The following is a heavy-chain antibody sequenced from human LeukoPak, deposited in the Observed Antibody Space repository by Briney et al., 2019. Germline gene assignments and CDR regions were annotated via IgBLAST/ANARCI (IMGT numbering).Heavy chain of an antibody. V-gene: IGHV3-23*01. CDR3: AKVRMVRGVIPPFDY. CDR2: ISGSGGST. Sequence: GGSLRLSCTASGFTFGDYAMSWVRQAPGKGLEWVSAISGSGGSTYYADSVKGRFTISRDNSKNTLYLQMNSLRAEDTAVYYCAKVRMVRGVIPPFDYWGQGTLVTVSS. J-gene: IGHJ4*02. CDR1: GFTFGDYA. D-gene: IGHD3-10*01.